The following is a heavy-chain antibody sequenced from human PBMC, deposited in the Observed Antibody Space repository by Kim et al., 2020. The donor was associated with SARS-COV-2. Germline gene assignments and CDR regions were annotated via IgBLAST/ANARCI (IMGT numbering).Heavy chain of an antibody. J-gene: IGHJ4*02. Sequence: GESLKISCKASGYKFTDYWINWVRQVPGKGLEWMGRIDPSDSYTNYGPSFRGHVTISADKSINTAYLQWSSLRASDSAIYYCARSGEYNLGSDYWGQGALVTVSS. V-gene: IGHV5-10-1*01. CDR2: IDPSDSYT. D-gene: IGHD1-1*01. CDR3: ARSGEYNLGSDY. CDR1: GYKFTDYW.